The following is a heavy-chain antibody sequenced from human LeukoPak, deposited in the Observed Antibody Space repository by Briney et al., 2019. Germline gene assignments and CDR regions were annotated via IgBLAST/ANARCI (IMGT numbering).Heavy chain of an antibody. V-gene: IGHV3-23*05. D-gene: IGHD3/OR15-3a*01. Sequence: QSGGSLRLSCAASGFIFRNYGMNWVRQAPGKGLEWVSGIYTNGNTRYADSVRGRFTISRDNSKNTLYLQMHSLRVDDTAVYYCAHLAWEYVGGLDVWGQGTTVTVSS. J-gene: IGHJ6*02. CDR2: IYTNGNT. CDR1: GFIFRNYG. CDR3: AHLAWEYVGGLDV.